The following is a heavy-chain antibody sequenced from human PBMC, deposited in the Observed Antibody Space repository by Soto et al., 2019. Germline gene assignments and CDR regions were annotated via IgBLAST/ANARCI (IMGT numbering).Heavy chain of an antibody. CDR1: GFTFSSYA. J-gene: IGHJ5*02. Sequence: GGSLRLSCAASGFTFSSYAMSWVRQAPGKGLEWVSAISGSGGSTYYADSVKGRFTISRDNSKSTLYLQMNSLRAEDTAVYYCAKGDYYDSSGYDTWGQGTLVTVSS. CDR2: ISGSGGST. CDR3: AKGDYYDSSGYDT. D-gene: IGHD3-22*01. V-gene: IGHV3-23*01.